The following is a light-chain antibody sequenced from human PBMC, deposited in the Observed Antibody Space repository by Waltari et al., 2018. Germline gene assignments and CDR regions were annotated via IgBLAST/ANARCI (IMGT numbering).Light chain of an antibody. V-gene: IGLV1-47*01. CDR3: AAWDDKLAGVV. J-gene: IGLJ3*02. CDR2: RNN. Sequence: QSVRTQPPSVSGAPGQSVPISCPGRSSNIVDDSVYWYKQVSGTAPKLLIYRNNKRASGVPDRFSASKSGTSASRAISGLRSEDEASFYCAAWDDKLAGVVFGGGTKLTVL. CDR1: SSNIVDDS.